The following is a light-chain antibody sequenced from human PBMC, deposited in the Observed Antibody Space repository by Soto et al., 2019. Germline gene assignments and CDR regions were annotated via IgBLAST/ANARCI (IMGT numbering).Light chain of an antibody. CDR2: GAY. CDR1: QSVSSSY. Sequence: ALTQFPGTLSSSPGERATLACRASQSVSSSYLAWYQQKPGQAPRLLIDGAYSRATGIPDRFSGSGSGTDFTLTINRPEPEDFAVDFCQQYGDSPWTFGQGTKVDIK. J-gene: IGKJ1*01. V-gene: IGKV3-20*01. CDR3: QQYGDSPWT.